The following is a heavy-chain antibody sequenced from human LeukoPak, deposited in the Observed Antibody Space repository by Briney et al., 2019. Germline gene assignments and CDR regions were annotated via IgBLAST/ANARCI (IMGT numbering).Heavy chain of an antibody. CDR2: IGAYNGNT. CDR1: GYTFTSYC. Sequence: ASVKLSCTASGYTFTSYCISWVRQAPGEGREWMGWIGAYNGNTNYAQKLQGRVTMTTARTRSTAYMELRSLRSDATAVYYFARGLSGYFDYWGQGTLGTVSS. CDR3: ARGLSGYFDY. V-gene: IGHV1-18*01. J-gene: IGHJ4*02. D-gene: IGHD3-16*02.